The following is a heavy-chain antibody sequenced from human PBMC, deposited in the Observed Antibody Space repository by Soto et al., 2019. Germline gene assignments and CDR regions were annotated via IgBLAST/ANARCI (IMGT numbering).Heavy chain of an antibody. CDR1: GFTFRNYD. V-gene: IGHV3-13*05. Sequence: EEQLVESGGGLVQPGGSLRLSCEASGFTFRNYDMHWVRQGTGKGLEWVSGISATVDPDYADSVEGRFTISRENAQNSFFLQMNSLRVGDTAFYYSARTDRDFYGLDVRGQGTTVIVSS. CDR2: ISATVDP. J-gene: IGHJ6*02. CDR3: ARTDRDFYGLDV.